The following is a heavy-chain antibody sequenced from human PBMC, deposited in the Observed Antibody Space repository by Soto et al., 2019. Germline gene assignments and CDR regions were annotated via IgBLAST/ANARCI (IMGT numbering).Heavy chain of an antibody. CDR3: ATPTKGDYYDSSGYYAY. V-gene: IGHV5-51*01. CDR2: IYPGDSDT. D-gene: IGHD3-22*01. Sequence: GESLKISCKGSGYSFTSYWIGWVRQMPGKGLEWMGIIYPGDSDTRYSPSLQGQVTISGDKSISTAYLQWSSLTASDTAMYYCATPTKGDYYDSSGYYAYWGQGTLVTVSS. J-gene: IGHJ4*02. CDR1: GYSFTSYW.